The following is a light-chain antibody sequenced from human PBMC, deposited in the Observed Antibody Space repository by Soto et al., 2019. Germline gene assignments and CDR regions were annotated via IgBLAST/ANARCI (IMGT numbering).Light chain of an antibody. CDR2: GAS. CDR3: QQYNNWPPLT. CDR1: QSVSSN. V-gene: IGKV3-15*01. J-gene: IGKJ4*01. Sequence: ETLMTQSPATLSVSPGERATLSCRASQSVSSNLAWYQQKPGQAPRFLIYGASTRATGIPARFSGSGSGTEFTLTISSLQSEDFAVYYCQQYNNWPPLTFGGGTKVDIK.